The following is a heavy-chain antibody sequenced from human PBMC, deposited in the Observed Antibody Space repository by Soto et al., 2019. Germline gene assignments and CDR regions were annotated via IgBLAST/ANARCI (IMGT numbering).Heavy chain of an antibody. D-gene: IGHD3-10*01. CDR1: GFTFSSYA. CDR2: ISGSGGST. Sequence: EVQLLESGGGLVQPGGSLRLSCAASGFTFSSYAMSWVRQAPGKGLEWVSAISGSGGSTYYADSVKGRFTISRDNSKNMLYLQMNSLRAEDTAVYYCAKAELLWFGSNTDYWGQGTLVTVSS. V-gene: IGHV3-23*01. J-gene: IGHJ4*02. CDR3: AKAELLWFGSNTDY.